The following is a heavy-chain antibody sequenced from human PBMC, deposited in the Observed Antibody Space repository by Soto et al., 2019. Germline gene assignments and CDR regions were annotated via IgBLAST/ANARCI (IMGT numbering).Heavy chain of an antibody. CDR2: INAGNGNT. V-gene: IGHV1-3*05. J-gene: IGHJ4*02. D-gene: IGHD1-20*01. Sequence: QVQLVQSGAEEKKPGASVKVSCKASGYTFTSYAMHWVRQAPGQRLEWMGWINAGNGNTKYSQKFQGRVTITRDTSASTAYMELSSLRSEDTAVYYCARLYLYNWNNRYFDYWGQGTLVTVSS. CDR3: ARLYLYNWNNRYFDY. CDR1: GYTFTSYA.